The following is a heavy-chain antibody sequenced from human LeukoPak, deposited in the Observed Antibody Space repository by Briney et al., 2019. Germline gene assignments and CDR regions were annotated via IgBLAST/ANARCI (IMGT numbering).Heavy chain of an antibody. CDR2: ISSSSYI. CDR3: ARGDGYYDSSGYFDY. D-gene: IGHD3-22*01. J-gene: IGHJ4*02. V-gene: IGHV3-21*01. CDR1: GFTFSSYS. Sequence: GGSLRLSCAASGFTFSSYSMNWVRQAPGKGLEWVSSISSSSYIYYADSVKGRFTISRDNAKNSLYLQMNSLRAEDTAVYYCARGDGYYDSSGYFDYWGQGTLVTVSS.